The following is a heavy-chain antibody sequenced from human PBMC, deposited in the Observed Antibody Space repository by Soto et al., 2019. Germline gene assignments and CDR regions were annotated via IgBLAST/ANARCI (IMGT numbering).Heavy chain of an antibody. CDR3: ATIPATTILTDY. CDR2: IYYSGST. V-gene: IGHV4-39*01. Sequence: SEDLSLPCTVSGGSLTPCYYRGWSRQPPGKVLEWIGSIYYSGSTYYNPSLKSRVTISVDTSKNQFSLKLSSVTAADTAVYYCATIPATTILTDYWGQGTLVTVSS. CDR1: GGSLTPCYY. D-gene: IGHD2-2*02. J-gene: IGHJ4*02.